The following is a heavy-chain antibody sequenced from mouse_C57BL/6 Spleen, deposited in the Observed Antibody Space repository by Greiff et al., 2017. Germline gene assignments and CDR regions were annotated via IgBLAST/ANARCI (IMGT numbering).Heavy chain of an antibody. CDR3: ARLYGNYVWYFEV. V-gene: IGHV7-3*01. Sequence: DVQLQESGGGLVQPGGSLSLSCAASGFTFTDYYMSWVRQPPGKALEWLGFIRNKANGYTTEYSASVKGRFTISRDNSQSILYLQMSALRAEDSATYCGARLYGNYVWYFEVWGTGTTVTVSS. CDR1: GFTFTDYY. CDR2: IRNKANGYTT. D-gene: IGHD2-1*01. J-gene: IGHJ1*03.